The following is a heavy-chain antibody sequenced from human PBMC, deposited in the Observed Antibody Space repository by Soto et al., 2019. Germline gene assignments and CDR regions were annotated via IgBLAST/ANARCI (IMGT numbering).Heavy chain of an antibody. V-gene: IGHV4-34*01. J-gene: IGHJ4*02. Sequence: SETLSLTCAVYGGSFSGYYWSWIRQPPGKGLEWIGEINHSGSTNYNPSLKSRVTISVDTSKNQFSLKLSSVTAADTAVYYCARANYGSGSYYSLPKYYFDYWGQGTLVTVSS. CDR1: GGSFSGYY. CDR2: INHSGST. D-gene: IGHD3-10*01. CDR3: ARANYGSGSYYSLPKYYFDY.